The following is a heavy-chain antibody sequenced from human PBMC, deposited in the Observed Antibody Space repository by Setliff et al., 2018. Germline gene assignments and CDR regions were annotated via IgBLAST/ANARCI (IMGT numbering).Heavy chain of an antibody. V-gene: IGHV2-70*04. D-gene: IGHD5-12*01. J-gene: IGHJ4*02. CDR2: INWYDDK. Sequence: SGPTLVNPTQTLTLTCTFSGFSLKTTGVGVGWIRQPPGKAPEWLGSINWYDDKLYSTSLKTRLTISKDTSKNQVVLTMTNMDPVDTATYYCARIRKGYTGYEGFDYWGQGTLVTVSS. CDR3: ARIRKGYTGYEGFDY. CDR1: GFSLKTTGVG.